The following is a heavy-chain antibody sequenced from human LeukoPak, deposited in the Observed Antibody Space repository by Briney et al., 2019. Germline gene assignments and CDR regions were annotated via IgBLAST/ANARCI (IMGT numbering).Heavy chain of an antibody. CDR3: AKEYRYCTSTSCYGEDAFDI. CDR2: ISGSGVST. CDR1: AFNFSSYA. V-gene: IGHV3-23*01. J-gene: IGHJ3*02. Sequence: GGSLRLSCAASAFNFSSYAMTWVRQAPRKGLEWVSAISGSGVSTYYADSVNGRLTISRENCKKRVYLQMSSLRAEDTAVYYCAKEYRYCTSTSCYGEDAFDIWGQGTMVTVSS. D-gene: IGHD2-2*01.